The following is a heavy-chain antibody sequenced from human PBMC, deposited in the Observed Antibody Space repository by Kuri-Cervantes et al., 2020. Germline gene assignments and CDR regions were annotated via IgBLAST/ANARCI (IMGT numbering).Heavy chain of an antibody. CDR3: ARIGTGYKFRFDP. CDR2: ISWNSGSI. Sequence: GGSLRLSCAASGFTFDDYAMHWVRQAPGKGLEWVSGISWNSGSIGYADSVEGRFTISRDNAKNSLYLQMNSLRAEDTAVYYCARIGTGYKFRFDPWGQGTLVTVSS. D-gene: IGHD3-9*01. CDR1: GFTFDDYA. J-gene: IGHJ5*02. V-gene: IGHV3-9*01.